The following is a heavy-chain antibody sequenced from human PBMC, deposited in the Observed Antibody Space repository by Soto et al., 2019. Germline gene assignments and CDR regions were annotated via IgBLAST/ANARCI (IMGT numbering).Heavy chain of an antibody. V-gene: IGHV3-23*01. J-gene: IGHJ4*02. Sequence: EVQLLDSGGGLVQPGGSLTLSCAASGFNFNVYAMSWVRQAPGKGLEWVSSITRNGGTTYYADSVKGRFTDSRDNSKAPRHLRMTSLTVPGTGVYFTAKDCRTTRPAWGQGTLVSVPS. CDR1: GFNFNVYA. CDR3: AKDCRTTRPA. CDR2: ITRNGGTT. D-gene: IGHD1-1*01.